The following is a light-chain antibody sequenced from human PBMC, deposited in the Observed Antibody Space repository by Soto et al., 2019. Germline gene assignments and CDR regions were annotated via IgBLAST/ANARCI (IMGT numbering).Light chain of an antibody. J-gene: IGKJ1*01. CDR2: AAS. Sequence: EIVLTQSPATLSLSPGERATLSCRASQSVKTFLAWYQQKPGQAPRLLIYAASRRAPGIPDRFSASGSGTDFTLTISRLEPEDFAVYFCQQYGTSPPWTFGQGTKVDIK. CDR1: QSVKTF. CDR3: QQYGTSPPWT. V-gene: IGKV3-20*01.